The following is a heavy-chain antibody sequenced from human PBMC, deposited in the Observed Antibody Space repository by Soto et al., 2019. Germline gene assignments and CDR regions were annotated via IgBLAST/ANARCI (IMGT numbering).Heavy chain of an antibody. D-gene: IGHD2-2*01. CDR2: ISAYNGNT. CDR1: GYTFTSYG. J-gene: IGHJ5*02. V-gene: IGHV1-18*01. Sequence: ASVKVSCKASGYTFTSYGISWVRQAPGQGLEWMGWISAYNGNTNYAQKLQGRVTMTTDTSTSTAYMELRSLRSDDTAVYYCARDPIPIVVPAAAGHWFDPWGQGTLVTVSS. CDR3: ARDPIPIVVPAAAGHWFDP.